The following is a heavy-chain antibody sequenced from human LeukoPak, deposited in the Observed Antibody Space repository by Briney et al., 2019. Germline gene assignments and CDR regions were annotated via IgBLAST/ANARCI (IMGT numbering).Heavy chain of an antibody. J-gene: IGHJ3*02. CDR2: VNPNGGST. CDR3: ARDLGGSWDAFDI. V-gene: IGHV1-46*01. D-gene: IGHD3-16*01. CDR1: VYTFTSYY. Sequence: GASVKVSCKASVYTFTSYYMHWVRQSPGQGLEWMGVVNPNGGSTTYAQKFLGRLIMTRDTSTRTVYMDLNSLRSEDTAVYFCARDLGGSWDAFDIWGQGTRVTVST.